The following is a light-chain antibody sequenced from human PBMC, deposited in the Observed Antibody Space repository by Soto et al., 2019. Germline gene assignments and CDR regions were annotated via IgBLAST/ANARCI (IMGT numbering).Light chain of an antibody. CDR1: QSVRSN. CDR3: QQYNNWPLT. J-gene: IGKJ5*01. V-gene: IGKV3-15*01. CDR2: GAS. Sequence: ELVRMQSQATMSVSPDEISPLSCRASQSVRSNLAWYKQKPGQAPRLLIYGASTRATGIPARFSGSGSGTEFTLTVSSLQSEEFAVYYCQQYNNWPLTVGQGTQLEIK.